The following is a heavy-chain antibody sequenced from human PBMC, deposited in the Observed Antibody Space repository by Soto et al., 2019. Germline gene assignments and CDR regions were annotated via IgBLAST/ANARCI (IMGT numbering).Heavy chain of an antibody. J-gene: IGHJ5*02. CDR1: GVTFTNFA. Sequence: EVQLVESGGGLVQPGGSLRLSCAASGVTFTNFAMNWVRQAPGKGLEWVAGISHSGSSTYYADSVKGRFTVSRDNTMHTLYLQLESLRADDTAVDYSATGSWFHHASEGGKRLDPWGQGTRVTVSS. V-gene: IGHV3-23*04. CDR3: ATGSWFHHASEGGKRLDP. D-gene: IGHD3-10*01. CDR2: ISHSGSST.